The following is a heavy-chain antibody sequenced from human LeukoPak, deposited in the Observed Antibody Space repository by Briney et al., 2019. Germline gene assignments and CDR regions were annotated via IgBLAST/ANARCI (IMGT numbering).Heavy chain of an antibody. CDR3: ARRGSGSSWYENWLDP. V-gene: IGHV1-18*01. D-gene: IGHD6-13*01. CDR1: GYTFTSYG. Sequence: ASVKVSCKASGYTFTSYGISWVRQAPGQGLEWMGWISAYNGNTNYAQKLQGRVTMTTDTSTSTAYMELRSLRSDDTAVYYCARRGSGSSWYENWLDPWGQGTLVTVSS. CDR2: ISAYNGNT. J-gene: IGHJ5*02.